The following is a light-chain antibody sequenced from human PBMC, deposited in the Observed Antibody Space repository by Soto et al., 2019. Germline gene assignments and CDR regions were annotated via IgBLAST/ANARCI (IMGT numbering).Light chain of an antibody. V-gene: IGLV2-8*01. CDR1: SSDVGGYNY. CDR3: SSYAGSNNVV. Sequence: QPVLTQPPSASGSPGQSLTISCTGTSSDVGGYNYVSWYQQHPGKAPKLMIYELNKRPSGVPDRFSGSKSGNTASLTVSGLQADDEADYYCSSYAGSNNVVFGGGTKVTVL. J-gene: IGLJ2*01. CDR2: ELN.